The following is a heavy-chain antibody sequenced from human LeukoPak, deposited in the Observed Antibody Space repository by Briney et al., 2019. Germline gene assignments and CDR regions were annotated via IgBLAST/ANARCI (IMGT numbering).Heavy chain of an antibody. J-gene: IGHJ4*01. CDR1: GFTFSSYS. V-gene: IGHV3-33*01. D-gene: IGHD4-17*01. Sequence: PGGSLRLSCAASGFTFSSYSMHWVRQAPGRGLGWVALIWYDGLNKYYADSVKGRFTISRDNSKNILYLQMNSLRAEDTAVYYCARPSDGHYAQGGYFDYWGHGTLVTVSS. CDR2: IWYDGLNK. CDR3: ARPSDGHYAQGGYFDY.